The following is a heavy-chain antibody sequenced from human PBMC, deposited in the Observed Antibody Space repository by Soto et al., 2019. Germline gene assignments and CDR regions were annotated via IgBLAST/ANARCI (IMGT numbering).Heavy chain of an antibody. D-gene: IGHD2-15*01. CDR2: IYYSGST. J-gene: IGHJ3*02. V-gene: IGHV4-59*01. CDR1: GGSISSYY. Sequence: PSETLSLTCTVSGGSISSYYGSWIRQPPGKGLEWIGYIYYSGSTNYNPSLKSRVTISIDTSKNQFSLKLSSVTAADTAVYYCAGEVVDAFDIWGQGTMVTVSS. CDR3: AGEVVDAFDI.